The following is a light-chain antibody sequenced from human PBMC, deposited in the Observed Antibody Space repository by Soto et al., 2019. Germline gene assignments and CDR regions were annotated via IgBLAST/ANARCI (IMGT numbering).Light chain of an antibody. CDR3: SSCTSSSTLMV. CDR2: DVS. Sequence: QSALTQPASVSGSPGQSITISCSETSSDVGGYNYVSWYQQHPGKAPKLMIYDVSNRPSGVSNRFSGSKSGNTASLTISGLQAQDEADYYCSSCTSSSTLMVFGGGTKLTVL. J-gene: IGLJ2*01. CDR1: SSDVGGYNY. V-gene: IGLV2-14*01.